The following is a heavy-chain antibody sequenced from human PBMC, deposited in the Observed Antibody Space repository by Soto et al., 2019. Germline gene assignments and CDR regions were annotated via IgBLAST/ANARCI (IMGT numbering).Heavy chain of an antibody. CDR2: ISTSGNIR. J-gene: IGHJ5*02. V-gene: IGHV3-11*01. D-gene: IGHD1-1*01. Sequence: QVKLVESGGGLVKPGGSLRLSCAASGFTFSDYDMSWILQAAGKGLEWLSFISTSGNIRYYAYSVEGRFTISRDNAKNSLYLQMNSLRAEDTAVYFCARNGGTFDPWGQGTLVTVSS. CDR3: ARNGGTFDP. CDR1: GFTFSDYD.